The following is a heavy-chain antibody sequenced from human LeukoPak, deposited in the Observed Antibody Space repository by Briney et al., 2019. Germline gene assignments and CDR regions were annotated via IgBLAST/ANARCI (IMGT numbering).Heavy chain of an antibody. CDR2: IKQDGSEK. D-gene: IGHD6-13*01. CDR1: GFTFSSLW. Sequence: GGSLRLSCAASGFTFSSLWMSWVRQAPGKGLEWVANIKQDGSEKYYVDSVKGRFTISRDNAKNSLYLQMNSLRAEDTAVYYCARDGSEQQLVLFDYWGQGTLVTVSS. V-gene: IGHV3-7*01. J-gene: IGHJ4*02. CDR3: ARDGSEQQLVLFDY.